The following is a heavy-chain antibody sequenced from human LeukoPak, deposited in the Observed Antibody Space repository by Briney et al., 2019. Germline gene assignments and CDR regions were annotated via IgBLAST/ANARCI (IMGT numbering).Heavy chain of an antibody. J-gene: IGHJ5*02. Sequence: SETLSLTCTVSGGSISSGGYCWSWIRQHPGKGLEWIGYIYHSGSSYYNPSLKSRATISVDTSENQFSLRLTSVTAADTAVYYCARRLSYYDFWSGIGGWFDPWGQGTLVTVSS. CDR3: ARRLSYYDFWSGIGGWFDP. V-gene: IGHV4-31*03. CDR1: GGSISSGGYC. CDR2: IYHSGSS. D-gene: IGHD3-3*01.